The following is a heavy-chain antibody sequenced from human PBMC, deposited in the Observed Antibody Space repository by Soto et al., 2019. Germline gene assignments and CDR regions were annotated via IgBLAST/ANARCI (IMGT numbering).Heavy chain of an antibody. CDR3: ARDREEPPAAFDI. Sequence: SVKVSCKASGCTFSIYAISWVRQAPGQGLEWMGGIIPIFGTANYAQKFQGRVTITADESTSTPYMELSSLRSEDTAVYYCARDREEPPAAFDIWGQGTMVTV. V-gene: IGHV1-69*13. J-gene: IGHJ3*02. CDR2: IIPIFGTA. D-gene: IGHD1-26*01. CDR1: GCTFSIYA.